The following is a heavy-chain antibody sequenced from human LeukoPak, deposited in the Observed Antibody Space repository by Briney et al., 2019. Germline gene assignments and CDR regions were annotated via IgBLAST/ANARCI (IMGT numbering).Heavy chain of an antibody. CDR3: ARVSQTDYDFDY. J-gene: IGHJ4*02. Sequence: ASVKDSCKASGYTFTGYYMHWVRQAPGQGLEWMGWNSAYNCNTNYAQKLQGRVTMTTGTSTSTAYKELRSLKSDDTTVYYCARVSQTDYDFDYWGQGTLVTVSS. D-gene: IGHD4-17*01. CDR2: NSAYNCNT. CDR1: GYTFTGYY. V-gene: IGHV1-18*04.